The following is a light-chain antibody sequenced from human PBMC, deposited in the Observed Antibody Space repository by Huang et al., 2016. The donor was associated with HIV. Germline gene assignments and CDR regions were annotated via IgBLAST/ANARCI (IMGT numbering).Light chain of an antibody. Sequence: EIVLTQSPVTLSLSPGERATLSCRASQSVSSYLAWYPQKPGQAPRLLIYDASNRATGIPARFSGDGSGTDFTLTISSLESEDFAVYYCQQRSNWPPSFGQGTKLEIK. V-gene: IGKV3-11*01. J-gene: IGKJ2*01. CDR3: QQRSNWPPS. CDR2: DAS. CDR1: QSVSSY.